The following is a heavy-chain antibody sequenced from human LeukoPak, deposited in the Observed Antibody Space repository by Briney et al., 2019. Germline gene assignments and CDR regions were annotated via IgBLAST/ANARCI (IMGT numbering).Heavy chain of an antibody. CDR1: GFTFSDYY. J-gene: IGHJ4*02. CDR2: ISSSGSTI. V-gene: IGHV3-11*04. Sequence: PGGSLRLSCAASGFTFSDYYMSWIRQAPGKGLEWVSYISSSGSTIYYADSVKGRFTISMDNAKNPLYLQMNSLRAEDTAVYYCARDDTHYYDILTGYYKYWGQGTLVTVSS. CDR3: ARDDTHYYDILTGYYKY. D-gene: IGHD3-9*01.